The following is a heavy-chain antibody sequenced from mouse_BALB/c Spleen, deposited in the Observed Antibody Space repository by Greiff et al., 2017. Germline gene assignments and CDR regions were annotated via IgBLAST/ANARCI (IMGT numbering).Heavy chain of an antibody. CDR1: GYTFTSYN. J-gene: IGHJ4*01. Sequence: LQQPGAELVKPGASVKMSCKASGYTFTSYNMHWVKQTPGQGLEWIGAIYPGNGDTSYNQKFKGKATLTADKSSSTAYMQLSSLTSEDSAVYYCARCPISYDGPYAMDYWGQGTSVTVSS. V-gene: IGHV1-12*01. CDR2: IYPGNGDT. D-gene: IGHD2-3*01. CDR3: ARCPISYDGPYAMDY.